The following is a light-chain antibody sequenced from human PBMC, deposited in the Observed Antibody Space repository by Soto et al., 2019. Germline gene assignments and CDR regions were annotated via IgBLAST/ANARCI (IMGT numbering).Light chain of an antibody. J-gene: IGKJ3*01. CDR1: QSIGSY. Sequence: EIVLTQSPATLSLSLGERATLSCRASQSIGSYLAWYQHKLGQPPRLLIYDASNRATGIPVRFSGSGSGTDFTLTISRLEPEDFAVYYCQQYGNAPFTFGPGTKVDIK. CDR3: QQYGNAPFT. CDR2: DAS. V-gene: IGKV3-11*01.